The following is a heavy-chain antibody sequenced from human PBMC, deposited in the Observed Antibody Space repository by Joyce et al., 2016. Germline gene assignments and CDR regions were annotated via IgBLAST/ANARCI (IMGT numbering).Heavy chain of an antibody. J-gene: IGHJ3*01. CDR2: VKSKSQGGTT. Sequence: EVQLVESGGGLVKPGGSLRLSCAASGFSFRNAWVTWVRQAPGKGLAWVGGVKSKSQGGTTDYAAPVKGRFTISRDDSRDTAYLQMNSLKSEDTGVYFCVTGLCIGTACHWDDAFDVWGQGTMVTVSS. D-gene: IGHD2-2*01. CDR3: VTGLCIGTACHWDDAFDV. V-gene: IGHV3-15*01. CDR1: GFSFRNAW.